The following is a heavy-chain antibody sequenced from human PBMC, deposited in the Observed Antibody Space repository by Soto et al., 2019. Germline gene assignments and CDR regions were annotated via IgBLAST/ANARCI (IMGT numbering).Heavy chain of an antibody. CDR2: IYYSGTT. J-gene: IGHJ4*02. CDR3: ARSQRGRTAFTFDY. Sequence: SETLSLTCAVPGDSVSNENYYWSWIRQPPGKGLEWIGYIYYSGTTNYNSYLKSRLTLSVDMSKNQFSLKLTSVTAADTAVYFCARSQRGRTAFTFDYWGQGALVTVSS. V-gene: IGHV4-61*01. CDR1: GDSVSNENYY. D-gene: IGHD3-16*01.